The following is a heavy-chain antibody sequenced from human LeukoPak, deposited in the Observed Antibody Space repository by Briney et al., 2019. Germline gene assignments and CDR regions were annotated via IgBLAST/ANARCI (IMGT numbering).Heavy chain of an antibody. D-gene: IGHD6-13*01. CDR2: IYHSGST. J-gene: IGHJ5*02. V-gene: IGHV4-39*07. CDR1: GGSISSSNYY. Sequence: SETLSLTCTVSGGSISSSNYYWAWIRQPPGKGLEWIGEIYHSGSTNYNPSLKSRVTISVDKSKNQFSLKLTSVTAADTAVYYCARSRGSSSWFKGTNWFDPWGQGTLVTVSS. CDR3: ARSRGSSSWFKGTNWFDP.